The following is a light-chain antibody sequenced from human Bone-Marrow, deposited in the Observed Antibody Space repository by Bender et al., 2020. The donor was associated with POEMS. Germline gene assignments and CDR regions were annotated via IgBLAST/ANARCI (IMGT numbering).Light chain of an antibody. V-gene: IGLV2-11*01. J-gene: IGLJ1*01. CDR1: SSDVGGYNY. CDR3: CSYAASSTLV. CDR2: DVD. Sequence: QSALTQPASVSGSPGQSITISCTGTSSDVGGYNYVSWYQHHPGKAPKLMIYDVDKWPSGVPDRFSGSKSGNTASLTISGLQAEDEADYYCCSYAASSTLVFGTGTKVTVL.